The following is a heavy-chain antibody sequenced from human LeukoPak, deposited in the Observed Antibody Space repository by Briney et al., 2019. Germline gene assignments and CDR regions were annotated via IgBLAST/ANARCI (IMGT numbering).Heavy chain of an antibody. CDR2: HYSSGST. J-gene: IGHJ4*02. Sequence: SETLSLTCTVSGGSISSYYWSWIRQPAGKGLEWIRRHYSSGSTNYNPSLKSRVTMSVDTSKNRFSLKLSSVTAADTAVYYCARDLYYYDSSGYPVIDYWGQGTLVTVSS. CDR3: ARDLYYYDSSGYPVIDY. V-gene: IGHV4-4*07. D-gene: IGHD3-22*01. CDR1: GGSISSYY.